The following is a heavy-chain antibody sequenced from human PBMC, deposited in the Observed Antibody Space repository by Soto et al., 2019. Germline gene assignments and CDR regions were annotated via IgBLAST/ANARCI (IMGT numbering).Heavy chain of an antibody. D-gene: IGHD3-16*01. CDR3: ARWGTTGGLDV. CDR2: TSYDGSDK. Sequence: QVQLVESGGGVVQPGTSLRVSCVGSGFTFRSYVIHWVRQAPGKGLEWVALTSYDGSDKYYADSVRGRFTISRDNSRNTVDLQMDSLRREDTALYYCARWGTTGGLDVWGQGTLVSVSS. J-gene: IGHJ1*01. CDR1: GFTFRSYV. V-gene: IGHV3-30*19.